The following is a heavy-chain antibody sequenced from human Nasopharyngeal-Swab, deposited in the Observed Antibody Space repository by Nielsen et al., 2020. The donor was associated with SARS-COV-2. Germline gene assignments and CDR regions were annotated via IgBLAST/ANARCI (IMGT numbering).Heavy chain of an antibody. D-gene: IGHD6-19*01. V-gene: IGHV3-23*01. Sequence: GESLKISCATSGFTISGYGMSWVRQVSGKGLEWLAEIRNRGGRTRYADSVKGRFTISRDSSKNMLFLQMNSLRVDDTVVYYCAKDSEVAGYDHWGQGTLVTVSS. CDR2: IRNRGGRT. CDR1: GFTISGYG. J-gene: IGHJ4*02. CDR3: AKDSEVAGYDH.